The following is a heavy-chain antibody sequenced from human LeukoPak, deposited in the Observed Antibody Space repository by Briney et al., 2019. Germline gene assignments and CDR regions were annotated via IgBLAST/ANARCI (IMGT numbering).Heavy chain of an antibody. CDR2: IIPILGIA. CDR1: VGTFSSYP. D-gene: IGHD5-12*01. CDR3: ARDPEMATMKSLPPYYYGMDV. V-gene: IGHV1-69*04. Sequence: SVKVSCKASVGTFSSYPISWVRQAPGQGLEWMGRIIPILGIANYAQKFQGRVMITADKSTSTAYMELSSLRSEDTAVYYCARDPEMATMKSLPPYYYGMDVWGQGTTVTVSS. J-gene: IGHJ6*02.